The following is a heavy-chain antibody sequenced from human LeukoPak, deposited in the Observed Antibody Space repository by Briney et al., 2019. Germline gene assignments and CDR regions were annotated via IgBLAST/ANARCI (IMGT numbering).Heavy chain of an antibody. J-gene: IGHJ6*02. CDR2: INPNSGGT. CDR1: GYTFTGYY. D-gene: IGHD3-22*01. CDR3: ARDYYDSSGYSRRYYYGMDV. Sequence: EASVKVSCKASGYTFTGYYMHWVRQAPGQGLEWMGWINPNSGGTNYAQKFQGRVTMTRDTSISTAYMELSRLRSDDTAVYYCARDYYDSSGYSRRYYYGMDVWGQGTTVTVSS. V-gene: IGHV1-2*02.